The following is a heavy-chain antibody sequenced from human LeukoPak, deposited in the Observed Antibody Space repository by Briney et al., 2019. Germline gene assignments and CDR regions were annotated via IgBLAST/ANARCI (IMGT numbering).Heavy chain of an antibody. CDR2: INPSGGST. Sequence: ASVKVSCKASGYTFTSYYMHWVRQAPGQGLEWMGIINPSGGSTSYAQKFQGRVTMTRDTSTSTVYMELSSLRSEDTAVYYCARDGVARERCSSTSCHGVGSFDYWGQGTLVTVSS. J-gene: IGHJ4*02. CDR3: ARDGVARERCSSTSCHGVGSFDY. V-gene: IGHV1-46*01. CDR1: GYTFTSYY. D-gene: IGHD2-2*01.